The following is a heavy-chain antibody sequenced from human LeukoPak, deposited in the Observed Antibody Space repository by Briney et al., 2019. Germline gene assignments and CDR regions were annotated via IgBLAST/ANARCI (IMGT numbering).Heavy chain of an antibody. CDR2: INHSGST. Sequence: SETLSLTCAVYGGSFSGYYWSWIRQPPGKGLEWIGEINHSGSTNYNPSLKSRVTISVDTSKNQFSLKLSSVTAADRAVYYCARGYGGIYDYWGQGTLVTVSS. J-gene: IGHJ4*02. CDR1: GGSFSGYY. D-gene: IGHD4/OR15-4a*01. V-gene: IGHV4-34*01. CDR3: ARGYGGIYDY.